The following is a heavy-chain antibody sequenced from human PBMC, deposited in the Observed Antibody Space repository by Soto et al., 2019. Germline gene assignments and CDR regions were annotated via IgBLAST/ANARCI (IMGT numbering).Heavy chain of an antibody. Sequence: SETLSLTCTVSGGSVSSGSYYWSWIRQPPGKGLEWIGYIYYSGSTNYNPSLKSRVTISVDTSKNQFSLKLSSVTAADTAVYYCARAATYYYDSSGYCIFDYWGQGTLVTVSS. CDR3: ARAATYYYDSSGYCIFDY. CDR2: IYYSGST. D-gene: IGHD3-22*01. CDR1: GGSVSSGSYY. J-gene: IGHJ4*02. V-gene: IGHV4-61*01.